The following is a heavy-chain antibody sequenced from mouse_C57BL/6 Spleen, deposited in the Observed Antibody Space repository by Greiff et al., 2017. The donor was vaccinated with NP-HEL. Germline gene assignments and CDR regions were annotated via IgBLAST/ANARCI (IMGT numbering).Heavy chain of an antibody. D-gene: IGHD2-2*01. CDR2: INPSSGYT. J-gene: IGHJ2*01. Sequence: VQLQQSGAELAKPGASVKLSCKASGYTFTSYWMHWVKQRPGQGLEWIGYINPSSGYTKYNQKFKDKATLTADKSSSTAYMQLSSLTYEDSAVYYCARSTMVTAPYFDYWGQGTTLTVSS. CDR3: ARSTMVTAPYFDY. V-gene: IGHV1-7*01. CDR1: GYTFTSYW.